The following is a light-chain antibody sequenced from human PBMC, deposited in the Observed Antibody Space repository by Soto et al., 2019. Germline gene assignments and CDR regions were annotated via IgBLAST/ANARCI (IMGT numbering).Light chain of an antibody. CDR3: QQYNSSPLT. Sequence: EVVMTQSPASLSVSPGERATLSCRASQSVSINLDWYQQKLGQAPRLVIYGASTGATGIPARFSGSGSGTDFTLTISSLESEDFALYYCQQYNSSPLTFGGGTQLDIK. V-gene: IGKV3-15*01. J-gene: IGKJ4*01. CDR2: GAS. CDR1: QSVSIN.